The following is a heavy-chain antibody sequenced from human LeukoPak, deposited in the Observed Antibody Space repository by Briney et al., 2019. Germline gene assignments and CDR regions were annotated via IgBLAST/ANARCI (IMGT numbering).Heavy chain of an antibody. D-gene: IGHD3-22*01. CDR2: ITDNGGDT. J-gene: IGHJ4*02. Sequence: GGSLRLSCAASGFTFSDYAMSWVRQTPDKGLEWVSAITDNGGDTYHAGSVKGRFTISRDNSKNTLHLQMNSLRAEDTALYYCVKAIRPFNSGNYYSCLDYWGQGSLVTVSS. V-gene: IGHV3-23*01. CDR1: GFTFSDYA. CDR3: VKAIRPFNSGNYYSCLDY.